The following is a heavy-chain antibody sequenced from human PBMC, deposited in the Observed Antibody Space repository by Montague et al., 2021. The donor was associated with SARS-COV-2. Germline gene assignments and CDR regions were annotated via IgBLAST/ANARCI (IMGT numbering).Heavy chain of an antibody. J-gene: IGHJ2*01. D-gene: IGHD5-18*01. CDR1: GGSISGYY. V-gene: IGHV4-59*01. CDR2: IYHSGNT. CDR3: AREYRTELWHTNCNFGL. Sequence: SETLSLTCTVSGGSISGYYWSWIRQPPGTGLEWICYIYHSGNTKYNPSLTSRVSISADTSKNQFSLGLSSVTAADTAVYYCAREYRTELWHTNCNFGLWGQGTLVTVSS.